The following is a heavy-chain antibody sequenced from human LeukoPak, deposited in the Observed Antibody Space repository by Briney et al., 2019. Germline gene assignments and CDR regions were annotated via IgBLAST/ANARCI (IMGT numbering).Heavy chain of an antibody. CDR3: ARDGYSVRPDY. CDR1: GGSFSGYY. J-gene: IGHJ4*02. CDR2: VYSSGST. Sequence: PSETLSLTCAVYGGSFSGYYWSWIRQPPGKGLEWIGYVYSSGSTYYNPSLKSRVTISVDTSKNQFALKLSSVTAADTAVYYCARDGYSVRPDYWGQGTLVTVSS. V-gene: IGHV4-59*12. D-gene: IGHD5-24*01.